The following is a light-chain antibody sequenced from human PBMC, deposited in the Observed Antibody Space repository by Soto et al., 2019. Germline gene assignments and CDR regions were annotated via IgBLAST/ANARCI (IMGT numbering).Light chain of an antibody. V-gene: IGKV3-11*01. J-gene: IGKJ2*01. CDR2: DAS. CDR3: QQRSNRPPT. CDR1: QSVSSY. Sequence: EIVLTQSPATLSLSPGERATLSCRASQSVSSYLAWYQQKPGQAPRLLIYDASNRATGIPARFSGSGSGTYFTFTISSLEPEDSSVYYCQQRSNRPPTFGQGTKLEIK.